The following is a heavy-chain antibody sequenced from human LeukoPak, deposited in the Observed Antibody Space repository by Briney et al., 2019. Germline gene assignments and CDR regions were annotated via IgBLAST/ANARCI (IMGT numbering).Heavy chain of an antibody. J-gene: IGHJ6*03. V-gene: IGHV3-23*01. Sequence: GGSLRLSCAASGFTFSSYEMNWVRQAPGEGLEWVSAISGRGGSTYYADSVKGRFTISRDNSKNTLYLQMNSLRAEDTAIYYCAKAPWDYYGSASYAIPYYYYYHMDVWGKGTPVTVSS. CDR2: ISGRGGST. D-gene: IGHD3-10*01. CDR3: AKAPWDYYGSASYAIPYYYYYHMDV. CDR1: GFTFSSYE.